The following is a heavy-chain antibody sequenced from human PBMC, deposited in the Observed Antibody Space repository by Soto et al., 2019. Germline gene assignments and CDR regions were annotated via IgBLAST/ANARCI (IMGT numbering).Heavy chain of an antibody. CDR3: ARGNNWITPFVV. Sequence: SVKVSCKASGGTFSGYAISWVRQAPGQGLEWMGGIIPIFGTANYAQKFQGRVTITADESTSTAYMELSSLRSEDTAVYYCARGNNWITPFVVWGQGTLVTVSS. V-gene: IGHV1-69*13. CDR2: IIPIFGTA. CDR1: GGTFSGYA. D-gene: IGHD1-20*01. J-gene: IGHJ4*02.